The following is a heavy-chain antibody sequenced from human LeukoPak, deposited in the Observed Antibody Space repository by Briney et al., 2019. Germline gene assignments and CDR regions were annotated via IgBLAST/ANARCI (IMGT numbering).Heavy chain of an antibody. Sequence: SETLSLTCTVSGGSISSSSYYWGWLRQPPGKGLEWIGSIYYSGSTYYNPSLKSRVTISVDTSKNQFSLKLSSVTAADTAVYYCARYLRPAYSSSWNDAFDIWGQGTMVTVSS. J-gene: IGHJ3*02. V-gene: IGHV4-39*07. D-gene: IGHD6-13*01. CDR1: GGSISSSSYY. CDR3: ARYLRPAYSSSWNDAFDI. CDR2: IYYSGST.